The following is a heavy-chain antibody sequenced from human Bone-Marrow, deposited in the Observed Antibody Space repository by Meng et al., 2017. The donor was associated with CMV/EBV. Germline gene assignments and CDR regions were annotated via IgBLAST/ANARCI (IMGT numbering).Heavy chain of an antibody. Sequence: SETLSLTCEVHGGSFSGYYWNWIRQPPGKGLEWIGEISYSGNANYGPSVKSRVTISVSRSRNQFSLKLNSVTVADTAVYYCARGPPHQHWGQSTLVTVSS. J-gene: IGHJ1*01. CDR3: ARGPPHQH. CDR2: ISYSGNA. CDR1: GGSFSGYY. V-gene: IGHV4-34*01.